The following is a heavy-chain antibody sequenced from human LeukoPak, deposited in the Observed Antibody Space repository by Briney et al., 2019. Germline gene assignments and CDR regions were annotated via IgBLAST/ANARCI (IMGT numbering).Heavy chain of an antibody. CDR3: ARGSLVWITMVRGDRARAPFDY. D-gene: IGHD3-10*01. J-gene: IGHJ4*02. V-gene: IGHV4-31*03. CDR1: GGSISSGGYY. Sequence: SQTLSLTCTVSGGSISSGGYYWSWIRQHPGKGLEWIGYIYYSGSTYYNPSLKSRVTISVDTSKNQFSLKLSSVTAADTAVYYCARGSLVWITMVRGDRARAPFDYWGQGTLVTVSS. CDR2: IYYSGST.